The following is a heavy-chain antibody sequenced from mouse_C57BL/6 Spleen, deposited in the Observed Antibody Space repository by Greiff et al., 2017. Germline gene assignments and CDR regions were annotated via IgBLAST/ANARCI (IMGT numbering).Heavy chain of an antibody. CDR1: GYTFTSYG. CDR2: IYPRSGNT. Sequence: QVQLKESGAELARPGASVKLSCKASGYTFTSYGISWVKQRTGQGLEWIGEIYPRSGNTYYNEKFKGKDTLTADKSSSTAYMELRSLTSEDSAVYFCADYGSSFYAMDYWGQGTSVTVSS. J-gene: IGHJ4*01. V-gene: IGHV1-81*01. D-gene: IGHD1-1*01. CDR3: ADYGSSFYAMDY.